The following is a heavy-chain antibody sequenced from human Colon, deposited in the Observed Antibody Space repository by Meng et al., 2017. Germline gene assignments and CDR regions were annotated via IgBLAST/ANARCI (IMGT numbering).Heavy chain of an antibody. CDR1: GGSMSDYY. Sequence: SETLSLTCTVSGGSMSDYYWSWIRQPPGKRPEWIGYVYYTGATNYNPSLRSRVTISLDTSKNQFSLKLTSMTAADTAVYYCARDLPVDAWGQGTPVTVSS. V-gene: IGHV4-59*01. CDR3: ARDLPVDA. CDR2: VYYTGAT. D-gene: IGHD1-14*01. J-gene: IGHJ5*01.